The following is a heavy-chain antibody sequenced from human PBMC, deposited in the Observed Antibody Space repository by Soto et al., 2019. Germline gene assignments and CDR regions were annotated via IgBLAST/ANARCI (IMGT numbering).Heavy chain of an antibody. Sequence: PSETLSLTCTFSGGPISSYYWSWIRQPAGKGLEWIGRIYTSGSTNYNPSLKSRVTMSVDTSKNQFSLKLSSVTAADTAVYYCARVSSPVAAAGSTYYYYYGMDVWGQGTTVTVSS. CDR1: GGPISSYY. D-gene: IGHD6-13*01. CDR3: ARVSSPVAAAGSTYYYYYGMDV. V-gene: IGHV4-4*07. CDR2: IYTSGST. J-gene: IGHJ6*02.